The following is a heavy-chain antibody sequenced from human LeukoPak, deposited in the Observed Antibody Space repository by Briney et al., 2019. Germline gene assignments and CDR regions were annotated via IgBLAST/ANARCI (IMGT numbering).Heavy chain of an antibody. J-gene: IGHJ6*03. CDR3: ATDDFWSGYYYYMDV. V-gene: IGHV3-23*01. CDR1: GFTFSSYA. D-gene: IGHD3-3*01. Sequence: GGSLRLSCAASGFTFSSYAMGWVRQGPGKGLEWVSAISGSGGSTYYADSVKGGFPISRDNSKNTLYLQMNSLRAEDTAVYYCATDDFWSGYYYYMDVWGKGTTVTVSS. CDR2: ISGSGGST.